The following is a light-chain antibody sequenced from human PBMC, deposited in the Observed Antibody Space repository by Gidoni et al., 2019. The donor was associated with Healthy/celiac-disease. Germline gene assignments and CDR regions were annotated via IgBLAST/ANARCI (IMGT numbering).Light chain of an antibody. V-gene: IGLV3-25*03. J-gene: IGLJ2*01. CDR1: ALPKQY. Sequence: SYELTQQPPVSVSPGQTARITCSGDALPKQYAYWYQQKPGQAPVLVIYKDSERPSGIPERFSGSSSGTTVTLTISGVQAEDEADYYCQSADSSGTVVFGGGTKLTVL. CDR3: QSADSSGTVV. CDR2: KDS.